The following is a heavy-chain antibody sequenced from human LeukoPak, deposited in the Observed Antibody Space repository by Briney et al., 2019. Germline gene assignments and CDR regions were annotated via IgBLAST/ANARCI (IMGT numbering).Heavy chain of an antibody. Sequence: PSETLSLTCSVSGYSISSGFYWGWIRPPPGRGLEWIGSIFRTWSTYRNPSLRSRVTLSLDMSKNQFSLELSSVIAADTAIYYCVRGRGGLGIYQFEYWGQGNLVIVSS. J-gene: IGHJ4*02. D-gene: IGHD4-23*01. V-gene: IGHV4-38-2*02. CDR3: VRGRGGLGIYQFEY. CDR1: GYSISSGFY. CDR2: IFRTWST.